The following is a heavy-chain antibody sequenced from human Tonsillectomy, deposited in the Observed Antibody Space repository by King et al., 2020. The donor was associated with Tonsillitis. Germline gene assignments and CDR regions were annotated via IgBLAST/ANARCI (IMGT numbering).Heavy chain of an antibody. CDR1: GGSFSGYY. J-gene: IGHJ6*02. D-gene: IGHD3-9*01. V-gene: IGHV4-34*01. Sequence: VQLQQWGAGLLKPSETLSLTCAVYGGSFSGYYWSWIRQPPGKGLEWIGEINHSGSTNYNPSLKSRVTVSVDTSKNQFSLKLSSVTAADTAVYYCARVARLSYALLTGYRLASRGMDFWGQGTTVTVSS. CDR2: INHSGST. CDR3: ARVARLSYALLTGYRLASRGMDF.